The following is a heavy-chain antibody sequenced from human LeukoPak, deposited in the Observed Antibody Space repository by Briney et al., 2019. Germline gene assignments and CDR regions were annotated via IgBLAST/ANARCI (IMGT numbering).Heavy chain of an antibody. CDR2: IIPIFGTA. V-gene: IGHV1-69*13. CDR1: GGTFSSYA. Sequence: GASVKVSCKASGGTFSSYAISWVRQAPGQGLEWMGGIIPIFGTANYAQKFQGRVTITADESTSTAYMELSSLRSEDTAVYYCAREESDIVVVVAATNYYYYYGMDVWGQGTTVTVSS. CDR3: AREESDIVVVVAATNYYYYYGMDV. D-gene: IGHD2-15*01. J-gene: IGHJ6*02.